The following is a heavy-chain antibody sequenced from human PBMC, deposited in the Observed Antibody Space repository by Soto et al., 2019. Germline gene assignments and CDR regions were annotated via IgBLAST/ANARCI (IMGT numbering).Heavy chain of an antibody. J-gene: IGHJ4*02. CDR3: TRGGDPYKTGH. D-gene: IGHD2-21*01. CDR2: IYHSGST. V-gene: IGHV4-30-2*02. Sequence: PSETLSLTCAVSGGSISSGGYSWSWIRQPPGKGLEWIGYIYHSGSTYYNPSLKGRVTISVDRSKNQFSLKLTSVNTADTAIYYCTRGGDPYKTGHWGQGTLVTVSS. CDR1: GGSISSGGYS.